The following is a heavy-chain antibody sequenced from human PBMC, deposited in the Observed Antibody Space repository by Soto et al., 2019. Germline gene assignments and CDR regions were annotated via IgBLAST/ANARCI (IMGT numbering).Heavy chain of an antibody. J-gene: IGHJ5*02. Sequence: SCKASGYTFSSYAMSWVRQAPGKGLEWVSGISGSGGSTYYADSVKGRFTISRDNSKNTLYLQMNSLRAEDTAIYYCAKSVDKVLVRWFDPWGQGTLVTVS. CDR1: GYTFSSYA. V-gene: IGHV3-23*01. CDR2: ISGSGGST. D-gene: IGHD5-12*01. CDR3: AKSVDKVLVRWFDP.